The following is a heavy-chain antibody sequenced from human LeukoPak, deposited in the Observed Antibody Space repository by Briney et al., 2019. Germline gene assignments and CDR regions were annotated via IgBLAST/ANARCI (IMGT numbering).Heavy chain of an antibody. CDR2: IIPILGIA. CDR3: ARDFSGYEDY. J-gene: IGHJ4*02. V-gene: IGHV1-69*04. D-gene: IGHD5-12*01. Sequence: SVKVSCKASGGTFSSYAISWVRQAPGQGLEWLGRIIPILGIANYAQKFQGRVTITADKSTSTAYMELSSLRSEDTAVYYCARDFSGYEDYWGQGTLVTVSS. CDR1: GGTFSSYA.